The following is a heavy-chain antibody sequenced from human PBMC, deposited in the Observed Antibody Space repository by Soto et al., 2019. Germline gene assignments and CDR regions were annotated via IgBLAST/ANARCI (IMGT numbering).Heavy chain of an antibody. CDR3: ARGRLPNYADSSGYNFDY. CDR2: INHSGST. Sequence: GEELEWIGEINHSGSTNYNPSLKSRVTISVDTSKNQFSLKLSSVTAAAAAVYYCARGRLPNYADSSGYNFDYWGQGALVTVSS. J-gene: IGHJ4*02. V-gene: IGHV4-34*01. D-gene: IGHD3-22*01.